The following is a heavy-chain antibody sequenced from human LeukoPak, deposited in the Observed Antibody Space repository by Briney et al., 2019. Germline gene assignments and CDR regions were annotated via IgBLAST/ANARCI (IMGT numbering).Heavy chain of an antibody. CDR3: TTDTSDSSSWYNRRWNYYYYYYMDV. CDR1: GFTFSNAW. D-gene: IGHD6-13*01. CDR2: IKSKTDGGTT. V-gene: IGHV3-15*01. Sequence: GGSLRLSCAASGFTFSNAWMSWVRQAPGKGLEWVGRIKSKTDGGTTDYAAPVKGRFTISRDDSKNTLYLQMNSLKTEDTAVYYCTTDTSDSSSWYNRRWNYYYYYYMDVWGKGTTVTVSS. J-gene: IGHJ6*03.